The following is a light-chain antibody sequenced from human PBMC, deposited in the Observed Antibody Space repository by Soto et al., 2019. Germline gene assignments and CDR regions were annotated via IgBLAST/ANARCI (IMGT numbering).Light chain of an antibody. CDR3: RSYTTSRGPVV. J-gene: IGLJ3*02. Sequence: QSALTQPASVSGSPGQSVTISCTGTSSDVGAYNYVSWYQQHPGKAPKLIIFEVTNRPSGVSDRFSGSKSDNTASLTISSLQAEDDGDYYCRSYTTSRGPVVFGGGTKLTVL. CDR1: SSDVGAYNY. V-gene: IGLV2-14*01. CDR2: EVT.